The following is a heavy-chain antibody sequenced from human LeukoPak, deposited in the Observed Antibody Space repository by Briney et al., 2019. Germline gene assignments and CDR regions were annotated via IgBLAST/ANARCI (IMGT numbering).Heavy chain of an antibody. J-gene: IGHJ4*02. Sequence: GGSLRLSCAASGFIFNNYWMHWVRQAPGKGLVWVSRINSEGSSRNYADSVKGRFTISRDNAKNTLYLQMNSLRAEDTAVYYCASASSHRIAAGGDYWGQGTLVTVSS. CDR1: GFIFNNYW. CDR3: ASASSHRIAAGGDY. V-gene: IGHV3-74*01. D-gene: IGHD6-13*01. CDR2: INSEGSSR.